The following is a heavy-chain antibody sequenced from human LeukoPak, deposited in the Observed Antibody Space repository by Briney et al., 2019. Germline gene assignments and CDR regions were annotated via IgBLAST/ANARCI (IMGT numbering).Heavy chain of an antibody. CDR1: GFTFSSYW. D-gene: IGHD3-3*01. V-gene: IGHV3-74*01. CDR2: INSDGSST. Sequence: GGSLRLSCAASGFTFSSYWMHWVRHAPGKGLVWVSRINSDGSSTSYADSVKGRFTISRDNAKNTLYLQMNSLRAEDTAVYYCARGALRFLGSGPADYWGQGTLVTVSS. J-gene: IGHJ4*02. CDR3: ARGALRFLGSGPADY.